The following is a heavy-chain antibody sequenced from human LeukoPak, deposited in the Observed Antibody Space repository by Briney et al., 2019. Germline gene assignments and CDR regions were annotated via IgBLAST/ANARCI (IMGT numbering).Heavy chain of an antibody. J-gene: IGHJ5*01. CDR1: GGAITSGGYS. CDR3: ARSRQASGLFNS. Sequence: PSETLSLTCTVSGGAITSGGYSWNWIRQPPGKGLEWIGCIYDRGLAYYNPSLKSRFTISVDRPKNQFFLNVTSLTAADTAVYYCARSRQASGLFNSWGQGTLVVVSS. CDR2: IYDRGLA. D-gene: IGHD3-10*01. V-gene: IGHV4-30-2*01.